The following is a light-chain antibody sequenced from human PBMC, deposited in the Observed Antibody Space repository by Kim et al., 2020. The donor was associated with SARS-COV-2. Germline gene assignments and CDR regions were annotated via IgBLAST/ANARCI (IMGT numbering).Light chain of an antibody. V-gene: IGLV3-25*03. CDR2: KDS. J-gene: IGLJ1*01. CDR1: ALPKQY. Sequence: SYELTQPPSVLVSPGQTARITCSGDALPKQYAYWYQQKPGQAPVLLIYKDSERPSGIPERFSGSSSGTTVTLTISGVQAEDEADYFCQSVDSSGTYYVFG. CDR3: QSVDSSGTYYV.